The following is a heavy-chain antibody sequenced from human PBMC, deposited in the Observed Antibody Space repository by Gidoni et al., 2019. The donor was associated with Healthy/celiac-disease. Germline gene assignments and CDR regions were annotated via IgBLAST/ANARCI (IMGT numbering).Heavy chain of an antibody. D-gene: IGHD1-26*01. Sequence: VAVIWYDGSNKYYADSVTGRFTISRNNSKNPLYLQMNSLRAEDTAVYYCARDRDSVGATTLDYWGQGTLVTVSS. CDR3: ARDRDSVGATTLDY. J-gene: IGHJ4*02. CDR2: IWYDGSNK. V-gene: IGHV3-33*01.